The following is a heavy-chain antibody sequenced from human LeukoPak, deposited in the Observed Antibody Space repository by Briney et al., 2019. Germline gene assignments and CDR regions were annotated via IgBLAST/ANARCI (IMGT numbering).Heavy chain of an antibody. V-gene: IGHV1-2*02. CDR3: ARDPYPKYSTGWYSNY. J-gene: IGHJ4*02. D-gene: IGHD6-19*01. CDR1: GYTFTDYY. Sequence: ASVKASCKASGYTFTDYYIHWLRQAPGHGPEWMGWIYPNNGATFYAQKFQGRVMMTTDASIHTTYMELTSLRSDDTAVYYCARDPYPKYSTGWYSNYWGQGTLVTVSS. CDR2: IYPNNGAT.